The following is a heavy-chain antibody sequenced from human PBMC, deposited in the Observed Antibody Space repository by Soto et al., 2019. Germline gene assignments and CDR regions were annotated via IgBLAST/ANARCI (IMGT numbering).Heavy chain of an antibody. CDR2: IYPTGST. CDR1: GGSFSSYY. J-gene: IGHJ5*02. Sequence: QVQLQESGPGLVKPSETLSLSCTVSGGSFSSYYCNWVRKSAGKGLEWIGRIYPTGSTTYNPSLKRRLTMSVHTSKNQCSLRLTSMTAADTAVYYCATGRAEIVPGAMDTWGQGTLVTVSS. CDR3: ATGRAEIVPGAMDT. V-gene: IGHV4-4*07. D-gene: IGHD2-2*01.